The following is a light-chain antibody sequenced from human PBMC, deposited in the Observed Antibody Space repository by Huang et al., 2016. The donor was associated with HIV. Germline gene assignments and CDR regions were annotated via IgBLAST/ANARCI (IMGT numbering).Light chain of an antibody. Sequence: ELVLTQSPGTLSLSPGESATLSCRASQTINSNFLAWYQQRPGQAPRLLIYASSSRAAGIPDRCRGSGSGTDFTLTIGSLEPEDFAVYYCQRYGSSQTFGQGTKLEI. CDR3: QRYGSSQT. V-gene: IGKV3-20*01. CDR1: QTINSNF. J-gene: IGKJ2*01. CDR2: ASS.